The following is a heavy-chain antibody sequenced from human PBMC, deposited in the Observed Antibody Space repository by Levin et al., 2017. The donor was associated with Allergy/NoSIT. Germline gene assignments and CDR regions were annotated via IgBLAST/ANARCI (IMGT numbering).Heavy chain of an antibody. J-gene: IGHJ4*02. Sequence: SGPTLVKPTQTLTLTCTFSGFSLSTSGVGVGWIRQPPGKALEWLALIYWDDDKRYSPSLKSRLTITKDTSKNPVVLTLTNMDPVDTATYYCARYYYGSGSYYGGWIDYWGQGTLVTVSS. D-gene: IGHD3-10*01. CDR3: ARYYYGSGSYYGGWIDY. V-gene: IGHV2-5*02. CDR2: IYWDDDK. CDR1: GFSLSTSGVG.